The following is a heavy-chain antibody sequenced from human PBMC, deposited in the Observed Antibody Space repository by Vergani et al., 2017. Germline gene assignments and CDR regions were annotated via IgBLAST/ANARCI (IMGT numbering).Heavy chain of an antibody. J-gene: IGHJ1*01. CDR3: ARSRSSGWRGLRFQH. D-gene: IGHD6-19*01. CDR1: GFTFSSYA. V-gene: IGHV3-23*01. CDR2: ISGSGGST. Sequence: EVQLLESGGGLVQPGGSLRLSCAASGFTFSSYAMSWVRQAPGKGLEWVSAISGSGGSTYYADSVKGRFTISRDNSKNTLYLQMNSLRAEDTAVYYCARSRSSGWRGLRFQHWGQGTLVTVSS.